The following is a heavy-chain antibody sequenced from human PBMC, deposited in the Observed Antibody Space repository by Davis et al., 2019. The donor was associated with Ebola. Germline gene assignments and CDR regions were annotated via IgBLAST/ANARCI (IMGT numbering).Heavy chain of an antibody. J-gene: IGHJ4*02. V-gene: IGHV1-69*06. D-gene: IGHD6-19*01. CDR1: GGTFSSYA. Sequence: AASVKVSCKASGGTFSSYAISWVRQAPGQGLEWMGGIIPILGPGNYGQKFQGRVTITADKSTSTAYMELSSLRYEDTAVYYGAREGGYSSGWPYFDNWGQGTLVTVSS. CDR2: IIPILGPG. CDR3: AREGGYSSGWPYFDN.